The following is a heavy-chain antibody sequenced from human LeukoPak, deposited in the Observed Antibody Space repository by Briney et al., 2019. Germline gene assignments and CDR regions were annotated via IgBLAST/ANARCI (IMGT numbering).Heavy chain of an antibody. V-gene: IGHV3-23*01. Sequence: GGSLRLSCAASGFTFNSYAMSWVRQAPGKGLEWVSLISGSGGGTYYADSVKGRFTISRDNSKNTLYLQLNSLRVEDTAVYYCAKNRGAGSHYYYHMNVWGKGTTVTVSS. J-gene: IGHJ6*03. CDR3: AKNRGAGSHYYYHMNV. CDR1: GFTFNSYA. D-gene: IGHD1-26*01. CDR2: ISGSGGGT.